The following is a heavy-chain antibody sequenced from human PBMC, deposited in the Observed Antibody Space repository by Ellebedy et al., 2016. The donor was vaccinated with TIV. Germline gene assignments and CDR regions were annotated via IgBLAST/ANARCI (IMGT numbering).Heavy chain of an antibody. CDR3: ARNIVVVPAAINYFDY. J-gene: IGHJ4*02. D-gene: IGHD2-2*01. Sequence: SETLSLXCTVSGGSISSSSYYWGWIRQPPGKGLEWIGSIYYSGSTYYNPSLKSRVTISVDTSKNQFSLKLSSVTAADTAVYYCARNIVVVPAAINYFDYWGQGTLVTVSS. V-gene: IGHV4-39*07. CDR2: IYYSGST. CDR1: GGSISSSSYY.